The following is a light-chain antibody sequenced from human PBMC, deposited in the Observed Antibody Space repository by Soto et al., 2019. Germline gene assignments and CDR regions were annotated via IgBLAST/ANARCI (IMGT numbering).Light chain of an antibody. CDR3: ATWDNSLSEWV. J-gene: IGLJ3*02. Sequence: QSVLTQPPSVSAAPGQKVTISCSGSSSNIGINYVSWYQQLPGTAPRLLICDNNKRPSGIPDRFSGSKSGTSAALGITGLQTGDEAGYYCATWDNSLSEWVFGGGTKVTVL. CDR2: DNN. V-gene: IGLV1-51*01. CDR1: SSNIGINY.